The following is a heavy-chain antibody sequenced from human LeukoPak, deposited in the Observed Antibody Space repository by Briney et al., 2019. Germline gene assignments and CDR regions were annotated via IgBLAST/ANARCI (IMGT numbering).Heavy chain of an antibody. D-gene: IGHD6-13*01. V-gene: IGHV3-30-3*01. CDR2: ISYDGSNK. J-gene: IGHJ4*02. CDR1: GFTFSDYY. CDR3: ARDQYTYSSSTSFDY. Sequence: WGSLRLSCAASGFTFSDYYMTWVRQAPGKGLEWVAVISYDGSNKYYADSVKGRFTISRDNSKNTLYLQMNSLRAEDTAVYYCARDQYTYSSSTSFDYWGQGTLVTVSS.